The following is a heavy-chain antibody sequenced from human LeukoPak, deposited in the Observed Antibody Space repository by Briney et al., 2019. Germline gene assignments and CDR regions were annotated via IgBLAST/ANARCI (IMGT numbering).Heavy chain of an antibody. CDR2: IYYSGST. CDR1: GDSINSYY. CDR3: ARTHGGGYSYGSADY. D-gene: IGHD5-18*01. Sequence: SETLSLTCTVSGDSINSYYWSWIRQPPGKGLEWIGYIYYSGSTDYSPSLKSRVTISVDTSKNQFSLKLSSVTAADTAVYYCARTHGGGYSYGSADYWGRGTLVTVSS. V-gene: IGHV4-59*08. J-gene: IGHJ4*02.